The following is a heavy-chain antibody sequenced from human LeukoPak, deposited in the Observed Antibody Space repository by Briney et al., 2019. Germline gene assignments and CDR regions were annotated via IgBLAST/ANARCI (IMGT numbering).Heavy chain of an antibody. CDR3: AKFRGIPTTVTQD. CDR2: SSGNGDNT. CDR1: GFTFRNYA. D-gene: IGHD4-17*01. J-gene: IGHJ4*02. V-gene: IGHV3-23*01. Sequence: PGGSLRLSCAASGFTFRNYAMGWVRQAPGKGLKWVSTSSGNGDNTYYADSVKGRFTISRDNSRNTLYLQMSGLRADDTAVYYCAKFRGIPTTVTQDWGQGTLVTVSP.